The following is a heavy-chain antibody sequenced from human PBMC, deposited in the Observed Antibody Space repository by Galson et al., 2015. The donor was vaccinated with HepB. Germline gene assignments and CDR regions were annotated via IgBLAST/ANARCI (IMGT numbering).Heavy chain of an antibody. CDR1: GSTFSSYG. CDR2: ISYDGSNK. V-gene: IGHV3-30*18. J-gene: IGHJ4*02. CDR3: AKTRGGFDY. D-gene: IGHD2-2*01. Sequence: SLRLSCAASGSTFSSYGMHWVRQAPGKGLEWVAVISYDGSNKYYADSVKGRFTISRDNSKNTLYLQMNSLRAEDTAVYYCAKTRGGFDYWGQGTLVTVSS.